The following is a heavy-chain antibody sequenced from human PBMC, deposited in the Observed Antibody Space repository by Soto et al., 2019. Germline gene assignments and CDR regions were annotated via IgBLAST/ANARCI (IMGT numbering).Heavy chain of an antibody. V-gene: IGHV4-30-2*01. Sequence: KPSETLSLTCAVSGGSISSGGYSWSWIRQPPGKGLEWIGYIYHSGSTYYNPSLKSRVTISVDRSKNQFSLKLSSVTAADTAVYYCARDRGYSYPLFDYWGQGTLVTVSS. CDR1: GGSISSGGYS. CDR2: IYHSGST. D-gene: IGHD5-18*01. CDR3: ARDRGYSYPLFDY. J-gene: IGHJ4*02.